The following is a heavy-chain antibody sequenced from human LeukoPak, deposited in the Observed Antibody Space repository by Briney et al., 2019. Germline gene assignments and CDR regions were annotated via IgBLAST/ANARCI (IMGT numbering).Heavy chain of an antibody. CDR1: GYAFTSYG. V-gene: IGHV1-18*01. J-gene: IGHJ4*02. Sequence: ASVKVSCKASGYAFTSYGISWVRQAPGQGLEWMGWISAYNGNTNYAQKLQGRVTMTTDTSTSTAYMELRSLRSDDTAVYYCARASGQYCTKCSPMDYWGQGTLVTVSS. CDR3: ARASGQYCTKCSPMDY. D-gene: IGHD2-8*01. CDR2: ISAYNGNT.